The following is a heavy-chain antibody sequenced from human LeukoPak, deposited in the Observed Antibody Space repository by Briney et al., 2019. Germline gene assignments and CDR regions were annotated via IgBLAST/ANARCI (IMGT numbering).Heavy chain of an antibody. CDR1: GFTFSSYA. CDR3: ARDQGWLRLGGNFDY. CDR2: ISYDGSNK. V-gene: IGHV3-30*01. D-gene: IGHD5-12*01. Sequence: PGGSLRLSCAASGFTFSSYAMHWVRQAPGKGLEWVAVISYDGSNKYYADSVKGRFTISRDNSKNTLYLQMNSLRAEDTAVYYCARDQGWLRLGGNFDYWGQGTLVTVSS. J-gene: IGHJ4*02.